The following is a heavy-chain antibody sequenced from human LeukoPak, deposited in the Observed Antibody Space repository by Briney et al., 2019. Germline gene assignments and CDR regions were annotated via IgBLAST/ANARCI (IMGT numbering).Heavy chain of an antibody. J-gene: IGHJ4*02. Sequence: SVKVSCTASGGTFSSYAISWVRQAPGQGREWMGGIIPIFGTANYAQKFQGRVTITADKSTSTAYMELSSLRSEDTAVYYCAIPYSSSWYGDYWGQGTLVTVSS. CDR2: IIPIFGTA. D-gene: IGHD6-13*01. CDR1: GGTFSSYA. V-gene: IGHV1-69*06. CDR3: AIPYSSSWYGDY.